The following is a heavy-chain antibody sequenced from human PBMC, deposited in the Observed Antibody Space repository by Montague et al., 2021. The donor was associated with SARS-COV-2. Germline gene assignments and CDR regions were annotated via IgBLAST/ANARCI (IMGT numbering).Heavy chain of an antibody. D-gene: IGHD2-21*02. Sequence: SETLSLTCTVSGGSISSSSYYWGWIRQPPGKGLEWIGSIYYSGSTYYNPSLKSRVTISVDTSKNQFSLKLSSVTAADTAVYYCARAYCGGDCYFYWYFDLWGRGTLVTVSS. CDR3: ARAYCGGDCYFYWYFDL. CDR2: IYYSGST. J-gene: IGHJ2*01. CDR1: GGSISSSSYY. V-gene: IGHV4-39*01.